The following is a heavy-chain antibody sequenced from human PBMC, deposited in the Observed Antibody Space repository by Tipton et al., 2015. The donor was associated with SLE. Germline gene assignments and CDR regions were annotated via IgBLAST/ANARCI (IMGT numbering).Heavy chain of an antibody. J-gene: IGHJ6*03. CDR2: IYHSGST. CDR1: SYSISSGYY. D-gene: IGHD2-2*01. CDR3: ATEEYQPAGLFYYYYMDV. V-gene: IGHV4-38-2*02. Sequence: GLVKPSETLSLTCAVSSYSISSGYYWGWIRQPPGKGLEWIGSIYHSGSTYYNPSLKSRVTISVDTSKNQFSLRLSSVTAADTAVYYCATEEYQPAGLFYYYYMDVWGKGTTVTVSS.